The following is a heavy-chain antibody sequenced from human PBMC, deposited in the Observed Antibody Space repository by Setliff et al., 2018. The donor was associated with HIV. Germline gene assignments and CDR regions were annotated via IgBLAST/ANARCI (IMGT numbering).Heavy chain of an antibody. Sequence: ASVKVSCKASGYTFTSYFLHWVRQAAGQGLEWVGRIAPSSGGIHYAQKFQDRGTMTRDTSTSTVYMDLSRLRSEDTAVYYCAREFPGGTKGFDYWGQGTLVTVSS. CDR2: IAPSSGGI. J-gene: IGHJ4*02. CDR1: GYTFTSYF. CDR3: AREFPGGTKGFDY. D-gene: IGHD3-10*01. V-gene: IGHV1-46*01.